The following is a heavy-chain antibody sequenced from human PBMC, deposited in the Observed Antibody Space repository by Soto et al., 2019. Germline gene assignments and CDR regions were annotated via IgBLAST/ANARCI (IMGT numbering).Heavy chain of an antibody. J-gene: IGHJ4*02. V-gene: IGHV1-24*01. CDR1: GYTLTELS. CDR3: ATYDILTGYNHLWDY. D-gene: IGHD3-9*01. CDR2: FDPEDGET. Sequence: EASVKVSCKVSGYTLTELSMHWVRQAPGKGLEWMGGFDPEDGETIYAQKFQGRVTMTEDTSTDTAYMELSSLRSEDTAVYYCATYDILTGYNHLWDYWGQGTLVTVSS.